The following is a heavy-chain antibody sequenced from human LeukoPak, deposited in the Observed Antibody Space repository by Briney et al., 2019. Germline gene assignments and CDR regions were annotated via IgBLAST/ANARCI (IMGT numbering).Heavy chain of an antibody. Sequence: SETLSLTRAVSGYCISSGYYWGWIRQPPGKGLEWIGSIYHSGSTYYNPSLKSRVTISVDTSKNQFSLRLSSVTAADTAVYYCARHRDTWIQLWSFDYWGQGTLVTVSS. J-gene: IGHJ4*02. CDR3: ARHRDTWIQLWSFDY. D-gene: IGHD5-18*01. V-gene: IGHV4-38-2*01. CDR1: GYCISSGYY. CDR2: IYHSGST.